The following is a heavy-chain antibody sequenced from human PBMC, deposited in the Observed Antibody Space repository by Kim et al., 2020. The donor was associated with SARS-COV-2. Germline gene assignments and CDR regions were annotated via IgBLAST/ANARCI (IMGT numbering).Heavy chain of an antibody. CDR1: GFTFSTYW. CDR3: ARWIAVPGGEHGPGV. D-gene: IGHD6-19*01. Sequence: GGSLRLSCAASGFTFSTYWMSWVRQAPGRGLEWVANIKGDGSQKYYMDSVKGRFIISRDNAQNSLFLQMNSLRAEDMAVYYCARWIAVPGGEHGPGVWGQGTTVTVSS. CDR2: IKGDGSQK. J-gene: IGHJ6*02. V-gene: IGHV3-7*03.